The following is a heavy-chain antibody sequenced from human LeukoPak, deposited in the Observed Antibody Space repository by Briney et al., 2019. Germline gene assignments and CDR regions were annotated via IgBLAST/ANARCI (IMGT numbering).Heavy chain of an antibody. CDR1: GFTFSSYS. Sequence: GGSLRLSCAASGFTFSSYSMNWVRQAPGKGLEWVSYISSSSSTIYYADSVKGRFTISRDNAKNSLYLQMNSLRAEDTAVYYCASIAGVVVPAANPVDYWGQGTLVTVSS. V-gene: IGHV3-48*01. J-gene: IGHJ4*02. D-gene: IGHD2-2*01. CDR3: ASIAGVVVPAANPVDY. CDR2: ISSSSSTI.